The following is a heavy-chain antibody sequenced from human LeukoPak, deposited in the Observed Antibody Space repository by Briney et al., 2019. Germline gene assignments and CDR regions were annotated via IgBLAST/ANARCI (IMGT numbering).Heavy chain of an antibody. CDR2: IDKKDKGYATAT. V-gene: IGHV3-73*01. J-gene: IGHJ5*02. CDR1: GFTFSGSA. D-gene: IGHD1-26*01. Sequence: GGSLRLPCAASGFTFSGSAIHWVRQSSGKGLEWVGQIDKKDKGYATATAYAASVKGRFTISRDDSINTAYLQMKSLKTEDTALYYCTRDSGTYNWFDPWGQGTLVTVSP. CDR3: TRDSGTYNWFDP.